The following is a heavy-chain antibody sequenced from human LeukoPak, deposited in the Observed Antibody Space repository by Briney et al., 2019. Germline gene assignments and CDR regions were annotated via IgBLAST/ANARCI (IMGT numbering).Heavy chain of an antibody. CDR2: ISYDGTNK. CDR1: GFTFNSYG. D-gene: IGHD1-26*01. J-gene: IGHJ6*02. CDR3: AKEGGRYGDYYYGMDV. Sequence: GGSLRLSCAASGFTFNSYGIFWVRQAPGKGLECVAVISYDGTNKYYADSVKGRFTISRDNSKNTLYLKMNSLRREDSAVYWCAKEGGRYGDYYYGMDVWGQGTTGTVSS. V-gene: IGHV3-30*18.